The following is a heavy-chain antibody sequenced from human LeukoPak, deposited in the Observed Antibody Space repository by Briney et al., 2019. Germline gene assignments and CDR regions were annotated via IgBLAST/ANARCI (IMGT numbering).Heavy chain of an antibody. CDR1: GFTFSSYA. CDR2: ISYDGSNK. J-gene: IGHJ4*02. D-gene: IGHD6-13*01. V-gene: IGHV3-30*04. CDR3: ARDTVSSWYYFDY. Sequence: PGRSLRLSCAASGFTFSSYAMHWVRQAPGKGLEWVAVISYDGSNKYYADSVKGQFTISRDNSKNTLYLQMNSLRAEDTAVYYCARDTVSSWYYFDYWGQGTLVTVSS.